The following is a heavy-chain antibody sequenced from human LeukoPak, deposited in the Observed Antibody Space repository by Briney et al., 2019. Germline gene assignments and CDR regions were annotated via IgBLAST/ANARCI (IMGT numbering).Heavy chain of an antibody. V-gene: IGHV5-51*01. D-gene: IGHD1-26*01. CDR2: IYPGDSDV. CDR1: GYGVTDYW. CDR3: ARLAREWEVFDS. J-gene: IGHJ4*02. Sequence: GESLKISCKTSGYGVTDYWVTCVRQVPGKGLECTGVIYPGDSDVSYSPSFQGQVTISTDKSITTAYLQWSSLKTSGSAMYYCARLAREWEVFDSWGQGTLVTVSS.